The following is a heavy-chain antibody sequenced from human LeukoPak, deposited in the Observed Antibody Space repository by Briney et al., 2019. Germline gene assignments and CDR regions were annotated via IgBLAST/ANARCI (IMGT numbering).Heavy chain of an antibody. CDR3: AFAPIAAAGSDAFDI. CDR1: GGTFSSYA. J-gene: IGHJ3*02. V-gene: IGHV1-69*13. Sequence: ASVKVSCKASGGTFSSYAISWVRQAPGQGLEWMGGIIPIFGTANYAQKFQGRVTITADESTSTAYMELSSLRSEDTAVYYCAFAPIAAAGSDAFDIWGQGTMVTVSS. CDR2: IIPIFGTA. D-gene: IGHD6-13*01.